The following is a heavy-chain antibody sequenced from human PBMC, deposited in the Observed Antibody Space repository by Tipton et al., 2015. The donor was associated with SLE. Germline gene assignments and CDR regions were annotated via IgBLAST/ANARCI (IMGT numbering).Heavy chain of an antibody. CDR3: ASSRLELRYYSGMDV. CDR1: GGSISSGDYY. CDR2: IYYSGST. J-gene: IGHJ6*02. V-gene: IGHV4-30-4*01. Sequence: TLSLTCTVSGGSISSGDYYWSWIRQPPGKGLEWIGYIYYSGSTYYNPSLKSRVTISVDTSKNQFSLKLSSVTAADTAVYYCASSRLELRYYSGMDVWGQGTVVTVSS. D-gene: IGHD1-7*01.